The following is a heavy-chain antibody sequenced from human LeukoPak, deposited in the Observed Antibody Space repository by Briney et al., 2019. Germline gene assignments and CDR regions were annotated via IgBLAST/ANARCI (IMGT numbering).Heavy chain of an antibody. Sequence: GASLQISCKGSGYSFTSYWIGWVRQMPGKGLEWMGIIYPGDSDTRYSPSFQGQVTISADKSISTAYLQWSSLKASDTAMYYCAGNHYGDYDAFDIWGQGTMVTVSS. D-gene: IGHD4-17*01. CDR1: GYSFTSYW. CDR2: IYPGDSDT. V-gene: IGHV5-51*01. CDR3: AGNHYGDYDAFDI. J-gene: IGHJ3*02.